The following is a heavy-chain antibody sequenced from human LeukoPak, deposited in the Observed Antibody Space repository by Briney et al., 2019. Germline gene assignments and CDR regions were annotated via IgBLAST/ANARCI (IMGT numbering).Heavy chain of an antibody. D-gene: IGHD2-15*01. V-gene: IGHV4-59*01. CDR1: GGSISSYY. CDR2: IYYSGST. Sequence: SETLSLTCTVSGGSISSYYWSWIRQPPGKGLEWIGYIYYSGSTSYNPSLKSRVTTSVDTSKNQFSLKLSSVTAADTAVYYCASENCSGGTCYYDYWGQGTLVTVSS. J-gene: IGHJ4*02. CDR3: ASENCSGGTCYYDY.